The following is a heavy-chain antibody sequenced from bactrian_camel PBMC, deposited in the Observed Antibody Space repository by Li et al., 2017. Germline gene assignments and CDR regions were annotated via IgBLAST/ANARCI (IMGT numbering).Heavy chain of an antibody. CDR3: AAGPEGAIRTRSTLRESDFTY. D-gene: IGHD1*01. Sequence: HVQLVESGGGSVQAGGSLRLSCTASKDTYTNNYMGWFRQAPGKEREGVAAIYSNRGSTWYAYGTFVKGRFTISQDNAKNTVYLQMTALSPEDTAKYFCAAGPEGAIRTRSTLRESDFTYWGQGTQVTVS. CDR2: IYSNRGST. CDR1: KDTYTNNY. V-gene: IGHV3-3*01. J-gene: IGHJ6*01.